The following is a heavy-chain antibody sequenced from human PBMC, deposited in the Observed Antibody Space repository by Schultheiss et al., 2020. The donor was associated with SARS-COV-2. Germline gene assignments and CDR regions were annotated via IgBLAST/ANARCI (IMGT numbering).Heavy chain of an antibody. Sequence: GGSLRLSCAASGFTFSSYAMSWVRQAPGKGLEWVSGISWNSGSTGYADSVKGRFTISRDNSKNTLYLQMNSLRAEDTAVYYCARDRSSSWSYDPWGQGTLVTVSS. CDR2: ISWNSGST. CDR1: GFTFSSYA. V-gene: IGHV3-23*01. J-gene: IGHJ5*02. D-gene: IGHD6-13*01. CDR3: ARDRSSSWSYDP.